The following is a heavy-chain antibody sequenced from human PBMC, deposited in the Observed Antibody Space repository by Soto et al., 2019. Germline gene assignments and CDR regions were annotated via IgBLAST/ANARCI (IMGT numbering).Heavy chain of an antibody. Sequence: QVQLQESGPGLVKPSETLSLTCTVSGGSISSYYWRWIRQPPGKGLEGIGYIYYSGSTNYNPSLKSRVTISVDTYTDQFSLKLSSVTAADTAVYYCARGAGAGSYFYWGQGTLVAVSS. CDR2: IYYSGST. CDR1: GGSISSYY. J-gene: IGHJ4*02. D-gene: IGHD3-10*01. V-gene: IGHV4-59*01. CDR3: ARGAGAGSYFY.